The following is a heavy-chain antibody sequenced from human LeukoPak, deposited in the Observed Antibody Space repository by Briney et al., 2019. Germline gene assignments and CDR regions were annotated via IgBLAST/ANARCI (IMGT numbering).Heavy chain of an antibody. V-gene: IGHV3-30-3*01. CDR2: ISYDGSNK. Sequence: GGSLRLSCAASGFTFSSYAMHWVRQAPGKGLEWVAVISYDGSNKYYADSVKGRFTISRDNSKNTLYLQMNSPRAEDTAVYYCARDLDGDYYYYYGMDVWGQGTTVTVSS. D-gene: IGHD4-17*01. CDR3: ARDLDGDYYYYYGMDV. CDR1: GFTFSSYA. J-gene: IGHJ6*02.